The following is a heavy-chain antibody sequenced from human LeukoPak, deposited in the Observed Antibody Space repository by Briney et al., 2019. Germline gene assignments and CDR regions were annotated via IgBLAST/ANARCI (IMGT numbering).Heavy chain of an antibody. CDR3: ARSLDFGGNSNWYFDL. J-gene: IGHJ2*01. Sequence: GESLKISCKGTEFSFINYWIAWVRQMPGKGLEWMGIIYPGDSDTKISPSFEGQVTISADKSISTAYLHLSGLKASDTAMYYCARSLDFGGNSNWYFDLWGRGTLLTVSS. CDR2: IYPGDSDT. CDR1: EFSFINYW. V-gene: IGHV5-51*01. D-gene: IGHD4-23*01.